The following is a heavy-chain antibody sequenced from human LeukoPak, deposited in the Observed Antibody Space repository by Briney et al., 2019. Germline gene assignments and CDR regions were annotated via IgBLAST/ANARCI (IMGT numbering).Heavy chain of an antibody. Sequence: GGSLRLSCAASGFAFNEYYMSWIRQAPGKGLEWVSYISSSTTHTRYAESVNGRFSISRDNVKRSLHLEMNSLRADDTAVYYCARTIVASFYSDFWGQGPLVIVSS. CDR2: ISSSTTHT. CDR1: GFAFNEYY. CDR3: ARTIVASFYSDF. D-gene: IGHD2-21*01. J-gene: IGHJ4*02. V-gene: IGHV3-11*03.